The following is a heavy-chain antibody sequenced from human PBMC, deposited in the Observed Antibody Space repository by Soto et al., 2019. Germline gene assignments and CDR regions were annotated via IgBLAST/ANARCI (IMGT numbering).Heavy chain of an antibody. D-gene: IGHD3-3*01. Sequence: PSETLSLTCAVYGGSFSGYYWSWIRQPPGKGLEWIGEINHSGSTNYNPSLKSRVTISVDTSKNQFSLKLSSVTAADTAVYYYARGPYTNYDFWSGSIYYFDYWGQGTLVTVSS. CDR1: GGSFSGYY. CDR3: ARGPYTNYDFWSGSIYYFDY. J-gene: IGHJ4*02. CDR2: INHSGST. V-gene: IGHV4-34*01.